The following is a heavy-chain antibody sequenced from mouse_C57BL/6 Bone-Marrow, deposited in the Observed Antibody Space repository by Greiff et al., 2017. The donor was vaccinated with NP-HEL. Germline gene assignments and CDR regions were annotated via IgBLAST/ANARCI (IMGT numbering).Heavy chain of an antibody. V-gene: IGHV5-6*01. CDR3: ARPPYYSNYAWFAY. J-gene: IGHJ3*01. CDR2: ISSGGSYT. D-gene: IGHD2-5*01. CDR1: GFTFSSYG. Sequence: EVKVVESGGDLVKPGGSLKLSCAASGFTFSSYGMSWVRQTPDKRLEWVATISSGGSYTYYPDSVKGRFTISRDNAKNTLYLQMSSLKSEDTAMDYCARPPYYSNYAWFAYWGQGTLVTVSA.